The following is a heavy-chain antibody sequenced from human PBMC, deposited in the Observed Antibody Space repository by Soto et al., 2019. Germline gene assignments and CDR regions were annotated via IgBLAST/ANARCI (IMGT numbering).Heavy chain of an antibody. CDR2: INPSGGST. Sequence: QVQLVQSGAEVKKPGASVKVSCKASGYTFTSYYMHWVRQAPGQGLEWMGIINPSGGSTSYAQKFQGRVTMTRDTSTSTVYMELSSLRSEDTAVYHCAREVPYEDYYYGMDVWGQGTTVTVSS. J-gene: IGHJ6*02. V-gene: IGHV1-46*01. CDR1: GYTFTSYY. D-gene: IGHD5-12*01. CDR3: AREVPYEDYYYGMDV.